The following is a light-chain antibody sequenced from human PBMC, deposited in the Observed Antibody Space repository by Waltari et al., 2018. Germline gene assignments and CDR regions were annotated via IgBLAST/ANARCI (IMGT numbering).Light chain of an antibody. CDR2: EVS. J-gene: IGLJ1*01. CDR3: SSYTTSSAPGV. CDR1: ASDVVVYCF. V-gene: IGLV2-14*01. Sequence: QSALTQPASVSGSPGQSSSISCSGTASDVVVYCFVSWYQHHPGKAPHLIIYEVSNRPSGISNRFSASKSGNTASLTISGLQAEDEADYYCSSYTTSSAPGVFGTGTRVTVL.